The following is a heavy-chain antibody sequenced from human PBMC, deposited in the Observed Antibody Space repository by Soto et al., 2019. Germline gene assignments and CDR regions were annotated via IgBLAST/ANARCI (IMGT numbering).Heavy chain of an antibody. CDR2: IVVGSGNT. Sequence: SVKVSCKASGFTFTSSAVQWVRQARGQRLEWIGWIVVGSGNTNYAQKFQERVTITRDMSTSTAYMELSSLRSEDTAVYYCAADLSGYDSLDYWGPGTLVTVSS. D-gene: IGHD5-12*01. CDR3: AADLSGYDSLDY. J-gene: IGHJ4*02. CDR1: GFTFTSSA. V-gene: IGHV1-58*01.